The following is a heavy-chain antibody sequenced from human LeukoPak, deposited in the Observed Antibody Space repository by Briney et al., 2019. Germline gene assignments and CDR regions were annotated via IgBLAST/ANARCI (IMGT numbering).Heavy chain of an antibody. CDR2: IDPNSGDT. V-gene: IGHV1-2*02. D-gene: IGHD2-21*02. CDR1: GYTFTGYY. CDR3: ARLVTY. J-gene: IGHJ4*02. Sequence: SVNVSCKPSGYTFTGYYIYCVRQAPGQGLEWMGWIDPNSGDTYSAQKFQGRVTMTRDTSITTAYMELSRLRSDDTAVYYCARLVTYWGPGTLVTVSS.